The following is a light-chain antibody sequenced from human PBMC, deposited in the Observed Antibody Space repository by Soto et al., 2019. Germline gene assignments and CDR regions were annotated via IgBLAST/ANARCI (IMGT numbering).Light chain of an antibody. J-gene: IGKJ4*01. CDR3: QQYGNSPA. Sequence: EIVLTQSPGTLSLSPGERATLSCRASQSVSSSYLAWYQQKPGQAPRLLIYGASSRGTGIPDRFSGSGSGTDFTLTISRLEPDDVAVYYCQQYGNSPAFGGGTKVEIK. CDR2: GAS. V-gene: IGKV3-20*01. CDR1: QSVSSSY.